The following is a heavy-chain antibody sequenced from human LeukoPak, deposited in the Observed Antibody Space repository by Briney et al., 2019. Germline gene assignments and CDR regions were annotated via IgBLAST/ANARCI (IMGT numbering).Heavy chain of an antibody. D-gene: IGHD3-9*01. CDR3: AKDSGTPLTGTWSWCDP. CDR1: GFTFNNYG. CDR2: MSYDGSNK. V-gene: IGHV3-30*18. J-gene: IGHJ5*02. Sequence: GGSLRLFCAASGFTFNNYGMHWVRQAPGKGLEGLAFMSYDGSNKYYADSVKGRFTISRDNSKSTVYLQMNSLTTEDTAVYYCAKDSGTPLTGTWSWCDPWGQGTLVTVSS.